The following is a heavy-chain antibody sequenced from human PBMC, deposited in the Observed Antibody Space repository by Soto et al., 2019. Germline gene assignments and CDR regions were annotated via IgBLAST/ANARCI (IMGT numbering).Heavy chain of an antibody. V-gene: IGHV5-51*01. CDR3: ARQNEQGYYDSSDYFDY. CDR2: IYPGDSDT. Sequence: PGESLKISCKGSGYSFTSYWIGWVRQMPGKGLEWMGIIYPGDSDTRYSPSFQGQVTISADKSISTAYLQWSSLKASDTAMYYCARQNEQGYYDSSDYFDYWGQGTLVTVSS. J-gene: IGHJ4*02. CDR1: GYSFTSYW. D-gene: IGHD3-22*01.